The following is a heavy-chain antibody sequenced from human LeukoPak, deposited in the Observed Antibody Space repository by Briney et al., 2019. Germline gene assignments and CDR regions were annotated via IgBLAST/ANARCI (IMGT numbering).Heavy chain of an antibody. CDR3: ARALVVPAARRYYYYMDV. J-gene: IGHJ6*03. Sequence: PSETLSLACTVSGGSISSYYWSWIRQPAGKGLEWIGRIYTSGSTNYNPSLKSRVTMSVDTSKNQFSLKLSSVTAADTAVYYCARALVVPAARRYYYYMDVWGKGTTVTVSS. CDR2: IYTSGST. D-gene: IGHD2-2*01. V-gene: IGHV4-4*07. CDR1: GGSISSYY.